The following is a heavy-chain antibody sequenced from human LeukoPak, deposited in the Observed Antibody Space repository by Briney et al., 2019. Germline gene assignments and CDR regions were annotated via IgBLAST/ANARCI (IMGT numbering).Heavy chain of an antibody. CDR2: INHSGST. D-gene: IGHD1-7*01. CDR1: GGSFSGYY. Sequence: ASETLSLTCAVDGGSFSGYYWSWIRQPPGNGLEWIGAINHSGSTNYNPTLKSRVTISVDTSKNQFSLKLSSVAPAAPAVYYCARDRNNWIYLIDYWGQGTLVTVSS. CDR3: ARDRNNWIYLIDY. V-gene: IGHV4-34*01. J-gene: IGHJ4*02.